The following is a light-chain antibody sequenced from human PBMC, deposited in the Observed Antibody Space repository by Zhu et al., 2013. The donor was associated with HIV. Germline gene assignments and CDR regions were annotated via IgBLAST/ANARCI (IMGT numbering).Light chain of an antibody. J-gene: IGKJ3*01. CDR1: QGVSTN. CDR3: QQYHNWPPFT. Sequence: EIALTQSPVTLSVSPGARATLSCRASQGVSTNLAWYQQKPGQAPRLLVYGASTRATGVPTRFRGSGSGTEFTLTISSLQSEDFVIYYCQQYHNWPPFTFGPGTKVDMK. CDR2: GAS. V-gene: IGKV3-15*01.